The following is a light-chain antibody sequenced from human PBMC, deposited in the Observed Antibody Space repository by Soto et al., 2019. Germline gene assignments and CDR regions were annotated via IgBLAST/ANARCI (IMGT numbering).Light chain of an antibody. CDR3: LQDYDFPYT. CDR1: HDIKKY. CDR2: AAS. V-gene: IGKV1-6*01. J-gene: IGKJ2*01. Sequence: IQMTQSPSSLSASVGDRVTLSCRASHDIKKYLAWLQQKPGHAPNLLIYAASTLHTGVPSRFAGSGSGTDFTLTINDLQPEDVATYFCLQDYDFPYTFGQGTKVDI.